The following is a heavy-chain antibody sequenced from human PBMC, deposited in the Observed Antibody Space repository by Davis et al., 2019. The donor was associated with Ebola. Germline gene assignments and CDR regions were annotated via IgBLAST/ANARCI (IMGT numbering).Heavy chain of an antibody. V-gene: IGHV1-46*01. CDR3: ARALSGIVVGNFDY. CDR2: INPNTGKT. D-gene: IGHD3-22*01. Sequence: ASVKVSCKASGYTFTNYYVHWVRQAPGQGLEWMGIINPNTGKTTYAQKFPKFQGRVTMTRDTSTSTAYMELSSLRSEDTAVYYCARALSGIVVGNFDYWGQGTLVTVFS. J-gene: IGHJ4*02. CDR1: GYTFTNYY.